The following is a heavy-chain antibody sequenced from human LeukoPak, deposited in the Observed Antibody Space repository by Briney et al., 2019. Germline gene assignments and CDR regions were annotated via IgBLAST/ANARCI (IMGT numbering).Heavy chain of an antibody. J-gene: IGHJ5*02. D-gene: IGHD3-10*01. CDR2: IIPILGIA. CDR1: GGTFSSYA. CDR3: AREIDYGSDPVAWFDP. V-gene: IGHV1-69*04. Sequence: SVKVSCKASGGTFSSYAISWVRQAPGQGLEWMGRIIPILGIANYAQKFQGRVTITADKSTSTAYMELNRLRSDDTAMYYCAREIDYGSDPVAWFDPWGQGTLVTVSS.